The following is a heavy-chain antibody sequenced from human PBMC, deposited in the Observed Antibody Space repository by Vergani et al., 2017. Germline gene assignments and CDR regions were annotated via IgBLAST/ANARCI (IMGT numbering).Heavy chain of an antibody. J-gene: IGHJ4*02. V-gene: IGHV1-2*04. Sequence: QVQLVQSGAEVKKPGASVKVSCKASGYTFTGYDMHWVRQAPGQGLEWMGWINPNSGGTNYAQEFQGWVTMTRDTSISTAYMELSRLRSDDTAVYYCARGASVAPNDYWGQGTLVTVSS. CDR1: GYTFTGYD. CDR2: INPNSGGT. CDR3: ARGASVAPNDY. D-gene: IGHD5-12*01.